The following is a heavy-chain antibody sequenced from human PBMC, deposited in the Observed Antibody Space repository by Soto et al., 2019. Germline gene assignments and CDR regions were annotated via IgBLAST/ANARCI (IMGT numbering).Heavy chain of an antibody. Sequence: SETLSLTCSVSGGSISTSTYYWGWIRQSPGKGLEWIGSIYYSGTTYYNPSLESRVTISVDTSKNQFSLRLSSVTAADTAVYYCARHPSAWYRWFDPWGQGTLVTVSS. D-gene: IGHD6-19*01. CDR1: GGSISTSTYY. V-gene: IGHV4-39*01. CDR3: ARHPSAWYRWFDP. CDR2: IYYSGTT. J-gene: IGHJ5*02.